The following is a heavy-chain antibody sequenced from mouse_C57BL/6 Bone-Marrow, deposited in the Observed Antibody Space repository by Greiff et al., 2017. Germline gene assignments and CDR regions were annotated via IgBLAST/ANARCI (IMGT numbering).Heavy chain of an antibody. V-gene: IGHV14-3*01. D-gene: IGHD2-2*01. Sequence: VQLQQSVAELVRPGASVKLSCTASGFNIKNTYMHWVKQRPEQGLEWIGRIDPANGNTKYAPKFQGKATITADTSSNPPYLQLRSLTSEYTAIYYCARSTMVTTDGYFDYWGQGTTLTVA. J-gene: IGHJ2*01. CDR1: GFNIKNTY. CDR2: IDPANGNT. CDR3: ARSTMVTTDGYFDY.